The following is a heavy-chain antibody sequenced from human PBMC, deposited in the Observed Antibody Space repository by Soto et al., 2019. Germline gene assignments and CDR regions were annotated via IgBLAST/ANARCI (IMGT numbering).Heavy chain of an antibody. CDR1: GFTFSSYA. J-gene: IGHJ4*02. V-gene: IGHV3-23*01. D-gene: IGHD6-13*01. Sequence: EVQLLESGGGLVQPGGSLRLSCAASGFTFSSYAMSWVRQAPGKGLEWVSVISGGGGSTYYADSVKGRFTISRDNSQETLYLQMNSLRAEDTAVYYCAKDVYGSTSYCLDFWGQGTLVTVSS. CDR3: AKDVYGSTSYCLDF. CDR2: ISGGGGST.